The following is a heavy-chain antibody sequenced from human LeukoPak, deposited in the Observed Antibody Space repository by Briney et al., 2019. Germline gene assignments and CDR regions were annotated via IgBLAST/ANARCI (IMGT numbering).Heavy chain of an antibody. CDR2: ISYSGST. Sequence: SETLSLTCAVSGGSISPYYWMWIRQPPGKGLEWIGYISYSGSTSFNPSLKSRVTISVDTSKNQFSLKLSSVTAADTAVYYCARGPGYGSGSYLPWFDPWGQGTLVTVSS. J-gene: IGHJ5*02. CDR3: ARGPGYGSGSYLPWFDP. CDR1: GGSISPYY. V-gene: IGHV4-59*01. D-gene: IGHD3-10*01.